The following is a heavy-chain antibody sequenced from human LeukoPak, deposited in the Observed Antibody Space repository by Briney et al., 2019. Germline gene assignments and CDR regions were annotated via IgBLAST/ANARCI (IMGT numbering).Heavy chain of an antibody. Sequence: PSETLSLTCTVSGGSISSYYWSWLRQPPGKGLEWIGYIYYSGSTNYNPSLKSRVTISVDTSKNQFSLKLSSVTAADTAVYYCARVSGGSGWPLGWFDPWGQGTRVTVSS. J-gene: IGHJ5*02. D-gene: IGHD6-19*01. CDR1: GGSISSYY. CDR3: ARVSGGSGWPLGWFDP. V-gene: IGHV4-59*01. CDR2: IYYSGST.